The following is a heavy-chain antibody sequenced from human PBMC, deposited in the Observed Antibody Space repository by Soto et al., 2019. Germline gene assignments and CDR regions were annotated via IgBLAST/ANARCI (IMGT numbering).Heavy chain of an antibody. CDR1: LLTFRGSA. CDR3: TSTRYFDSSGSSAY. CDR2: IRSKVNNDAT. J-gene: IGHJ4*02. Sequence: XCLILSFAASLLTFRGSAILWVRQASGKGLEWVGRIRSKVNNDATAYAASVQGRFTISRDDSKNTAYLQMNSLRTEDTDVYYCTSTRYFDSSGSSAYWGQGTPVTVYS. V-gene: IGHV3-73*01. D-gene: IGHD3-22*01.